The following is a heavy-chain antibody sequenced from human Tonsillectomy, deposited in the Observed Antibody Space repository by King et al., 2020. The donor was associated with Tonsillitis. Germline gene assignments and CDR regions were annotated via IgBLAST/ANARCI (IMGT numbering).Heavy chain of an antibody. Sequence: VQLVESGGGLVQPGGSLRLSCAASGFTFSSYAMTWVRQAPGKGLEWVSAISGIGGSTYYADSVKGRFTISRDNSKNTLYLQMNSLRAEDTAVYYCAKGHQLPDYYYGMDVWGQGTTVTVSS. J-gene: IGHJ6*02. D-gene: IGHD2-2*01. CDR2: ISGIGGST. V-gene: IGHV3-23*04. CDR3: AKGHQLPDYYYGMDV. CDR1: GFTFSSYA.